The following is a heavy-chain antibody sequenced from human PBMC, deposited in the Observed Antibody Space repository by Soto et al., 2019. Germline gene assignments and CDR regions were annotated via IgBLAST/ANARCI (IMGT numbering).Heavy chain of an antibody. CDR2: IYYSGST. D-gene: IGHD1-26*01. CDR3: ATQEVGGRYVYTFDP. Sequence: SETLSLTCTVSGGSISSSSYYWGWIRQPPGKGLEWIGSIYYSGSTYYNPSLKSRVTISVDTSKNHFSLKLSSVTAADTAVYYCATQEVGGRYVYTFDPWGQGTLVTVSS. J-gene: IGHJ5*02. V-gene: IGHV4-39*02. CDR1: GGSISSSSYY.